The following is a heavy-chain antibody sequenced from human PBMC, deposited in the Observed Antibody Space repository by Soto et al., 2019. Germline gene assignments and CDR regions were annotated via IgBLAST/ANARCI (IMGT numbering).Heavy chain of an antibody. CDR2: IWYDGSNK. CDR3: ARDVGVVVAASQPLEDYYYGMDV. Sequence: GGSLRLSCAASGFTFSSYGMHWVRQAPGKGLEWVAVIWYDGSNKYYADSVKGRFTISRDNSKNTLYLQMNSLRSDDTAVYYCARDVGVVVAASQPLEDYYYGMDVWGQGTTVTAP. D-gene: IGHD2-15*01. V-gene: IGHV3-33*01. CDR1: GFTFSSYG. J-gene: IGHJ6*02.